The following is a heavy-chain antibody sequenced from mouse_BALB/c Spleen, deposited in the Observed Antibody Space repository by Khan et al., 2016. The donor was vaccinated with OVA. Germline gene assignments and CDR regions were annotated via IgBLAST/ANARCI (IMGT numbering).Heavy chain of an antibody. D-gene: IGHD2-1*01. CDR3: TRDGNYAHWYFDV. Sequence: EVELVESGGGLVKPGGSLKLSCAASAFTFSSYTMSWVRQTPEKRLEWVATISSGSTYTYYPDSVKGRFTISRDNAKNTLYLQMSSLKSEDTALYYCTRDGNYAHWYFDVWGQGPRSPSPQ. J-gene: IGHJ1*01. CDR1: AFTFSSYT. V-gene: IGHV5-6-4*01. CDR2: ISSGSTYT.